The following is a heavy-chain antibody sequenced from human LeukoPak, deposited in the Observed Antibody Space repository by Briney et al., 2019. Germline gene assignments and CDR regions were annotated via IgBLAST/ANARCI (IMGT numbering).Heavy chain of an antibody. CDR1: GGAFSSYA. Sequence: SVKVSCKASGGAFSSYAISWVRQAPGQGLEWMGGIIPIFGTANYAQKFQGRVTITADESTSTAYMELSSLRSEDTAVYYCARDGAYYYDSSGLDAFDIWGQGTMVTVSS. J-gene: IGHJ3*02. D-gene: IGHD3-22*01. CDR3: ARDGAYYYDSSGLDAFDI. CDR2: IIPIFGTA. V-gene: IGHV1-69*13.